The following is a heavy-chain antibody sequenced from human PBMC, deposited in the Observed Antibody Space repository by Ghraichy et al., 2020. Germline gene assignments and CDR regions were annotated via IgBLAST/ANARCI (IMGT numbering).Heavy chain of an antibody. Sequence: ASVKVSCKASGYTFTGYYIHWVRQAPGQGLEWMGRINLNSGDTNYAQKFQGRVTMTRDTSISTAYMEMNRLTSDDTAVYYCARDGGCGSGGCYSAKAPNFDHFYMIVWGKGTTVTVSS. J-gene: IGHJ6*03. CDR2: INLNSGDT. V-gene: IGHV1-2*06. CDR3: ARDGGCGSGGCYSAKAPNFDHFYMIV. D-gene: IGHD2-15*01. CDR1: GYTFTGYY.